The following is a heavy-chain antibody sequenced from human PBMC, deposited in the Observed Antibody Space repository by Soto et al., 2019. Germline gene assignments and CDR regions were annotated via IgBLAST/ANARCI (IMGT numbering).Heavy chain of an antibody. Sequence: EVQMLESGGGLVHPGGSLRLSCAASGFTFSNYAMNWVRQAPGKGLEWVSSISGSGRNTYYADSVKGRLTISRDSSKNTLYLQMNSLRVEDTGVYYCAKDLNGSRSFPSSYHHGMAVWGQGTTVTVSS. D-gene: IGHD3-10*01. CDR2: ISGSGRNT. J-gene: IGHJ6*02. V-gene: IGHV3-23*01. CDR3: AKDLNGSRSFPSSYHHGMAV. CDR1: GFTFSNYA.